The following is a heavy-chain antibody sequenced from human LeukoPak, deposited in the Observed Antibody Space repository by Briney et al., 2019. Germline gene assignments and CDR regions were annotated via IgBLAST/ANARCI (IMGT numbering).Heavy chain of an antibody. CDR1: GFTFSSYA. V-gene: IGHV3-23*01. CDR3: AKAPYCGGDCYSWFDP. J-gene: IGHJ5*02. CDR2: ISGSGGST. D-gene: IGHD2-21*02. Sequence: PGGSLRLSCAASGFTFSSYAMSWVRQAPGKGLEWVSAISGSGGSTYYADSVKGRFTISRDSSKNTLYLQMNSLRAEDTAVYYCAKAPYCGGDCYSWFDPWGQGTLVTVSS.